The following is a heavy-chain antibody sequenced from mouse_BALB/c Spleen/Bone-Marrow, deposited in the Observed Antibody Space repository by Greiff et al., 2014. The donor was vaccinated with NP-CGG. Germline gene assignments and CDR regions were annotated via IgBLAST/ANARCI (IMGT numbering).Heavy chain of an antibody. V-gene: IGHV5-6-5*01. J-gene: IGHJ4*01. D-gene: IGHD1-2*01. CDR1: GITVSSYT. CDR2: ITGGGTT. Sequence: DVHLVESGGGLVKPGESLKFSCAASGITVSSYTMSWVRQTPEKRLEWVASITGGGTTYYLDSVKGRFTISGDNAWNILYLQVSSLRSEDTAIYYCARHYGYVDAMDYWGQGTSVTVSS. CDR3: ARHYGYVDAMDY.